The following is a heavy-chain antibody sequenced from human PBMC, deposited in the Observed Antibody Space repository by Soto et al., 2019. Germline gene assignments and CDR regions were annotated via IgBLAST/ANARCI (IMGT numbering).Heavy chain of an antibody. CDR2: IYYSGST. D-gene: IGHD3-9*01. V-gene: IGHV4-59*01. CDR3: ASSPLRGILTVTDNWFDP. Sequence: SETLSLTCTVSGGSISSYYWSWIRQPPGKGLEWIGYIYYSGSTNYNPSLKSRVTISVDTSKNQFSLKLSSVTAADTAVYYCASSPLRGILTVTDNWFDPWGQGTLVTVSS. CDR1: GGSISSYY. J-gene: IGHJ5*02.